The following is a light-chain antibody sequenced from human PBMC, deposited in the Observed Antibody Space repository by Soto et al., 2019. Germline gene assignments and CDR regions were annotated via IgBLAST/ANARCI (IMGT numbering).Light chain of an antibody. V-gene: IGKV4-1*01. CDR3: QQYFSSPLT. J-gene: IGKJ4*01. CDR1: QSVLFVSHTKNY. CDR2: WAS. Sequence: DIVMTQSPDSLAVSLGERATINCKSSQSVLFVSHTKNYLAWYQHKPGQPPKLLINWASIRESGVPDRFSGSGSGTDFTLTISSLQAEDVAVYYCQQYFSSPLTFGGGTKVEIK.